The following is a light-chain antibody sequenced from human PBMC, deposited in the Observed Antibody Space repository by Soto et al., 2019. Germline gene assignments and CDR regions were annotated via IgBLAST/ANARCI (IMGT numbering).Light chain of an antibody. Sequence: DVVMTQSPLSLPVTLGQPASISCRSSQSLLYIDGNTYLNWFLQRPGQSPRRLISKVSNRDSGVPDRFSGSGSGTDFTLRISRVEAEDVGVYYCMQATQWPRTFGQGTKVEI. V-gene: IGKV2-30*01. J-gene: IGKJ1*01. CDR1: QSLLYIDGNTY. CDR3: MQATQWPRT. CDR2: KVS.